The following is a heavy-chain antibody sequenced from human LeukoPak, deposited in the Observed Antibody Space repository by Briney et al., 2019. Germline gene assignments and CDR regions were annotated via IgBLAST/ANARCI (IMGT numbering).Heavy chain of an antibody. V-gene: IGHV3-33*01. CDR1: GFTFSTYG. J-gene: IGHJ5*02. Sequence: PGRSLRLSCAASGFTFSTYGMHWVRQAPGKGLDWVAVMWYDGSNKFYADSVKGRFTISRDNSKNTLYLQMNSLRAEDTAVYYCASERTTGFDPWGQGTLVTVSS. D-gene: IGHD1-1*01. CDR3: ASERTTGFDP. CDR2: MWYDGSNK.